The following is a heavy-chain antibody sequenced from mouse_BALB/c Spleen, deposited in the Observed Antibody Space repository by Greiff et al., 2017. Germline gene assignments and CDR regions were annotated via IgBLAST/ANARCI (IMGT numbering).Heavy chain of an antibody. CDR2: ISSFFGNT. V-gene: IGHV1-67*01. Sequence: VQLQQSGPELVRPGVSVKMSCKCSGYTFTEYALHWVKQRHAKSLEWIGVISSFFGNTNYNQKFKGKATMTVDKSSSTAYMELAILTSEDSAIYYSVKGTVEATEAMDYWGQGTSVTVSS. CDR3: VKGTVEATEAMDY. CDR1: GYTFTEYA. J-gene: IGHJ4*01. D-gene: IGHD1-1*01.